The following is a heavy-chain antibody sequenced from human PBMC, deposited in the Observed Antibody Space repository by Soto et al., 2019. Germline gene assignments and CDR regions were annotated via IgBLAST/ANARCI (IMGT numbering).Heavy chain of an antibody. V-gene: IGHV3-30*18. D-gene: IGHD3-3*01. J-gene: IGHJ6*02. CDR3: AKSDFWSGYYPQVYYYGMDV. CDR1: GFTFSSYG. CDR2: ISYDGSNK. Sequence: GGSLRLSCAASGFTFSSYGMHWVRQAPGKGLEWVAVISYDGSNKYYADSVKGRFAISRDNPKNTLYLQMNSLRAEDTAVYYCAKSDFWSGYYPQVYYYGMDVWGQGTTVTVSS.